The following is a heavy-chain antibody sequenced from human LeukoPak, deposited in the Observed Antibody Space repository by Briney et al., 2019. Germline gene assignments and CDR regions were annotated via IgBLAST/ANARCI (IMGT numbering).Heavy chain of an antibody. CDR1: GFSFDTYA. V-gene: IGHV3-23*01. J-gene: IGHJ4*02. Sequence: GGSLRLSCAASGFSFDTYAMTWVRQAPGKGLEWVSAISGDGGSTYYAVSVKGRFTISRDNSKNTLYLQMNGLRAEDTAVYYCSLGSLYSSSWYGDYWGQGTLVTVSS. D-gene: IGHD6-13*01. CDR2: ISGDGGST. CDR3: SLGSLYSSSWYGDY.